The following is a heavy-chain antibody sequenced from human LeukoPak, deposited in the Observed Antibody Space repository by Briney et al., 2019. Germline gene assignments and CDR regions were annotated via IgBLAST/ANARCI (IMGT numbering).Heavy chain of an antibody. CDR3: ARCVEMATQTYYFDY. V-gene: IGHV4-38-2*01. J-gene: IGHJ4*02. CDR2: IYHSGST. D-gene: IGHD5-24*01. CDR1: GYSISSGYY. Sequence: PSETLSLTCAVPGYSISSGYYWGWIRQPPGKGLEWIGSIYHSGSTYYNPSLKSRVTISVDTSKNQFSLKLSSVTAADTAVYYCARCVEMATQTYYFDYWGQGTLVTVSS.